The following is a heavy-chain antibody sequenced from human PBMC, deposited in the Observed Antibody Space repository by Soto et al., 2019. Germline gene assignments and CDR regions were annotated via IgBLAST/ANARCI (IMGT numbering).Heavy chain of an antibody. J-gene: IGHJ6*03. CDR2: ISAYNGNT. D-gene: IGHD5-18*01. V-gene: IGHV1-18*01. Sequence: ASVKVSCKASGYTFTSYGISWVRQAPGQGLEWMGWISAYNGNTNYAQKLQGRVTMTTDTSTSTAYMELRSLRSDDTAVYYCARGCHVDTAMAKPDYYYYYMDVWGKGTTVTVSS. CDR3: ARGCHVDTAMAKPDYYYYYMDV. CDR1: GYTFTSYG.